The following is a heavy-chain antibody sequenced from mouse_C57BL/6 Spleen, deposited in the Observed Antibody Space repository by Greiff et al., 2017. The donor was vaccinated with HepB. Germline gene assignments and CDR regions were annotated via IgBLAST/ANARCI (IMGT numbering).Heavy chain of an antibody. CDR3: ARDYSRWFAY. CDR1: GFTFSSYA. CDR2: ISDGGSYT. V-gene: IGHV5-4*01. Sequence: EVKVVESGGGLVKPGGSLKLSCAASGFTFSSYAMSWVRQTPEKRLEWVATISDGGSYTYYPDNVKGRFTISRDNAKNNLYLQMSHLKSEDTAMYYCARDYSRWFAYWGQGTLVTVSA. J-gene: IGHJ3*01. D-gene: IGHD2-5*01.